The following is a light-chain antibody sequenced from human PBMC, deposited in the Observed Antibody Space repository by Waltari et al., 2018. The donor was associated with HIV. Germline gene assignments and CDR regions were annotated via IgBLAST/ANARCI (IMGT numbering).Light chain of an antibody. J-gene: IGLJ3*02. Sequence: QPVLTQPPSASGTPGHGVTIPCSGSNSNLGTNSLNWYQHLPGMAPKLLIYRNNRRPSGIPDRFSGSRSGTSASLAISGLRSEDEADYYCATWDDSLIWVFGGGTKLTVL. CDR2: RNN. CDR3: ATWDDSLIWV. V-gene: IGLV1-47*01. CDR1: NSNLGTNS.